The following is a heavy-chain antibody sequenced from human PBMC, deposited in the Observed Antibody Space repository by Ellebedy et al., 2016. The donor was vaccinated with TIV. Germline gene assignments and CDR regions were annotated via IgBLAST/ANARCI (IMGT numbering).Heavy chain of an antibody. J-gene: IGHJ4*02. CDR3: ARGNWNYFDY. D-gene: IGHD1-20*01. CDR2: IGTAGDP. CDR1: GFTFSTYD. V-gene: IGHV3-13*05. Sequence: GESLKISCAASGFTFSTYDMHWVRQATGKGLELVSAIGTAGDPYYPGSVKGRFTISRENAKNSLYLQMNSLRAGDTAVYYCARGNWNYFDYWGQGTLVTVSS.